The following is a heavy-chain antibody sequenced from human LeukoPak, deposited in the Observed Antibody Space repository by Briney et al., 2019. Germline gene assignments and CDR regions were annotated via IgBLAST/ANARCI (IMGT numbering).Heavy chain of an antibody. J-gene: IGHJ5*02. CDR3: APRGDIEHSYGYGKWFDP. CDR2: INHSGST. Sequence: SETLSLTCAVYGGSFSGYYWSWIRQPPGKGLEWIGEINHSGSTNYNASLKSRVTISVDTSKNQFSLRLSSVTAADTAVYYCAPRGDIEHSYGYGKWFDPWGQGTRVTGSS. CDR1: GGSFSGYY. V-gene: IGHV4-34*01. D-gene: IGHD5-18*01.